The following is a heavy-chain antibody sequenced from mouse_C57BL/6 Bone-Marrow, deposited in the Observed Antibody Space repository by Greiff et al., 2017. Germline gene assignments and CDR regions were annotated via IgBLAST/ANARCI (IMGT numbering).Heavy chain of an antibody. J-gene: IGHJ1*03. V-gene: IGHV8-8*01. CDR1: GFSLSTFGMG. D-gene: IGHD2-3*01. CDR3: ARRAVIYAGHFDV. CDR2: IWWDDDK. Sequence: QVTLKVSGPGILQPSQTLSLTCSFSGFSLSTFGMGVGWIRQPSGKGLEWLAHIWWDDDKYYNPALKSRLPNSKDTSKNQVFLKIANVDSPNTETYYCARRAVIYAGHFDVWGTGTTLTVSS.